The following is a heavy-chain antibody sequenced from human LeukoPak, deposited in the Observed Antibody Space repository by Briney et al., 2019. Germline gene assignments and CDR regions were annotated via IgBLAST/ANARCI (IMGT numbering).Heavy chain of an antibody. D-gene: IGHD5-24*01. Sequence: GGSLRLSCAASGFTFRNYWMNWVRQAPGKGLECLANIKEDGSETYYADSVVGRSTISRDNAKNSLYLQMNSLRAEDTAVYYCARETPRRGETRDGYRWGQGTLVTVSS. CDR1: GFTFRNYW. CDR2: IKEDGSET. CDR3: ARETPRRGETRDGYR. J-gene: IGHJ4*02. V-gene: IGHV3-7*01.